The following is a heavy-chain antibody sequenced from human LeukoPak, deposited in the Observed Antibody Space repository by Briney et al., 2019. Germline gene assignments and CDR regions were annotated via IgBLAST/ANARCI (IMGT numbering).Heavy chain of an antibody. CDR1: GDSISSGDYY. J-gene: IGHJ4*02. CDR2: ISSSGST. CDR3: ARAVSYGDYRVMDY. V-gene: IGHV4-61*02. D-gene: IGHD4-17*01. Sequence: SETLSLTCTVSGDSISSGDYYWSWIRQPAGKGLEWIGRISSSGSTNYNPSLKSRVTISVDTSKNQFSLKLSSVTAADTAVYYCARAVSYGDYRVMDYWGQGTLVTVSS.